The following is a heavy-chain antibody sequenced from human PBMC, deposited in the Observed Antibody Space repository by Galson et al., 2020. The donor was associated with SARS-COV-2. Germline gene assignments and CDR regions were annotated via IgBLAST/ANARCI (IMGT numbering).Heavy chain of an antibody. CDR1: GFTFRGYW. V-gene: IGHV3-7*01. CDR3: ARILPSGYYDH. CDR2: INRDGTQE. Sequence: AGSLRLSCTASGFTFRGYWMTWVRQPPGRGLEWVAYINRDGTQEDYVASARGRSTIARDNVESSVYLQMNSLRAEDTAVYYCARILPSGYYDHWGQGTLVTVSS. J-gene: IGHJ4*02. D-gene: IGHD1-1*01.